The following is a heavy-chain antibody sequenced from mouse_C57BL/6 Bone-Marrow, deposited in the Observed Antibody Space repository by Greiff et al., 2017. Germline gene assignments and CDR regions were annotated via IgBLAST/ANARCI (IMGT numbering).Heavy chain of an antibody. V-gene: IGHV5-9-1*02. D-gene: IGHD1-2*01. CDR1: GFTFSSYA. CDR3: TRGLRQAWFAY. Sequence: VQLKESGEGLVKPGGSLKLSCAASGFTFSSYAMSWVRQTPEKRLEWVAYISSGGDYIYYADTVKGRFTISRDNARNTLYLQMSSLKSEDTAMYYCTRGLRQAWFAYWGQGTLVTVSA. J-gene: IGHJ3*01. CDR2: ISSGGDYI.